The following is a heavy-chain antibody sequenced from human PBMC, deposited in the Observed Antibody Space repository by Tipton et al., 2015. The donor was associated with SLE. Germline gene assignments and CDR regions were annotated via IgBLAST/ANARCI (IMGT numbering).Heavy chain of an antibody. CDR2: ISNDGSKT. CDR3: AREGLPDALDI. D-gene: IGHD5-12*01. CDR1: GFIFRSYV. Sequence: SLRLSCAASGFIFRSYVMYWVRQAPGKGLEWVAIISNDGSKTYYADSVKGRFTISRDNAKNSLSLQMNSLRAEDTAVYYCAREGLPDALDIWGQGTMVVVSS. J-gene: IGHJ3*02. V-gene: IGHV3-30*03.